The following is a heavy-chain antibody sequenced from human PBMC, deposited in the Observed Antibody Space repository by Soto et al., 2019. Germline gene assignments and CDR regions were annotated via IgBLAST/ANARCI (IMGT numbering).Heavy chain of an antibody. CDR3: AKKPRSGTNFDY. J-gene: IGHJ4*02. D-gene: IGHD1-7*01. Sequence: EVQLLESGGGLVQPGGSLGLSCAASGFTFSSYAMSWVRQPPGKGLEGVSAISGSGGSTYYADSVKGRFTISRDNSKNTLYLQMNSLRAEDTAVYYCAKKPRSGTNFDYWGQGTLVTVSS. V-gene: IGHV3-23*01. CDR2: ISGSGGST. CDR1: GFTFSSYA.